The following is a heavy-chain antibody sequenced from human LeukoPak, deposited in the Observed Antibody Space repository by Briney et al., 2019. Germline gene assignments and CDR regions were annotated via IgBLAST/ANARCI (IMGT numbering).Heavy chain of an antibody. CDR2: MNPNSGNT. D-gene: IGHD2-2*01. CDR1: GYTFTSYD. V-gene: IGHV1-8*03. Sequence: ASVKVSCKASGYTFTSYDINWVRQATGQGLEWMGWMNPNSGNTGYAQKFQGRVTITRNTSISTAYMELSSLRSEDTAVYYCARGVVVVPDNWFDPWGQGTLVTVSS. CDR3: ARGVVVVPDNWFDP. J-gene: IGHJ5*02.